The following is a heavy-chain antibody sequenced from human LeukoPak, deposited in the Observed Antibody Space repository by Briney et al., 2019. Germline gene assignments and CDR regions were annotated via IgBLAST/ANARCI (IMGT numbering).Heavy chain of an antibody. CDR3: ARDLDARGWFDP. Sequence: SETLSLTCTVSGGSISSHHWSWIRQPPGKGLEWIGYIYYSGSTNYNPSLKSRVTISVDTSKNQFSLRLSSVTAADTAVYYCARDLDARGWFDPWGQGTLVTVSS. CDR1: GGSISSHH. J-gene: IGHJ5*02. V-gene: IGHV4-59*11. CDR2: IYYSGST.